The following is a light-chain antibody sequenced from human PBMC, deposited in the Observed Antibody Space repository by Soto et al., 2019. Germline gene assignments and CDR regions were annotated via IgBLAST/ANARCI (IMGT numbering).Light chain of an antibody. CDR1: SSNIGSNY. J-gene: IGLJ1*01. V-gene: IGLV1-47*01. CDR2: RNN. Sequence: QSVLTQPPSASGTPVQRVAISCSGSSSNIGSNYVYWYQQLPGTAPKLLIYRNNQRPSGVPDRFSGSKSGTSASLAISGLRSEDEADYYCEAWDDSLSGYVFGTGTKVTVL. CDR3: EAWDDSLSGYV.